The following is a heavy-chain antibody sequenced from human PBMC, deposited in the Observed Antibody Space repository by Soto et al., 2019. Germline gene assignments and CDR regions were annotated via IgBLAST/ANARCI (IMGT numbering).Heavy chain of an antibody. D-gene: IGHD3-3*01. V-gene: IGHV3-9*01. CDR2: ISWNSGSI. J-gene: IGHJ6*02. CDR1: GFTFDDYA. CDR3: AKDAYYDFWSGYYTRREDYYYYGMDV. Sequence: EVQLVESGGGLVQPGRSLRLSCAASGFTFDDYAMHWVRQAPGKGLEWVSGISWNSGSIGYADSVKGRVTISRDNAKNSLYLQMNSMRAEDTALYYCAKDAYYDFWSGYYTRREDYYYYGMDVWGQGTTVTVSS.